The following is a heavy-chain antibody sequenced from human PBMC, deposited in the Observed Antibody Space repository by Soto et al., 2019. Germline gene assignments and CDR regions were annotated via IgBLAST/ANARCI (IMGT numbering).Heavy chain of an antibody. CDR1: GFTLSNIG. Sequence: QVQLVESGGGVVQPGTSLRLACAASGFTLSNIGMQWVRQAPGKGLEWVAVISAGGNTKYYADSVKGRFTISRDNSKKTLCLQMNSLRTEDTAVYYCAKESGGERYAAYFDLWGQGTLVTVSA. D-gene: IGHD2-21*01. J-gene: IGHJ4*02. CDR2: ISAGGNTK. V-gene: IGHV3-30*18. CDR3: AKESGGERYAAYFDL.